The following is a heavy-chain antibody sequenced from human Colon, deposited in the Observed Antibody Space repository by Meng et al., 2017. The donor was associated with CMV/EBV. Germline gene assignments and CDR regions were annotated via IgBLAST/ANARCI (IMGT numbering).Heavy chain of an antibody. V-gene: IGHV4-39*07. CDR2: IYYSGST. J-gene: IGHJ5*02. D-gene: IGHD2-2*02. CDR3: ARGGLAAAILSWFDP. Sequence: GSLRLSCTVSGGSISSSSYYWGWIRQPPGKGLEWIGSIYYSGSTYYNPSLKSRVTISVDTSKNQFSLKLSSVTAADTAVYYCARGGLAAAILSWFDPWGQGTLVTVSS. CDR1: GGSISSSSYY.